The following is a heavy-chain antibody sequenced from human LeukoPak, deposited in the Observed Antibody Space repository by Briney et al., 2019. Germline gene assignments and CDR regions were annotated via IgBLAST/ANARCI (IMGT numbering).Heavy chain of an antibody. Sequence: SETLSLTCTVTGGSPSSYYWSWIREPPRKGLEWIGYIYYSGSTYYNPSLKSRVTISVDTSKKQFCLKLTSVTAADTAVYYCARGRLWTRARFDYWGQGTLVTVSS. V-gene: IGHV4-59*12. CDR1: GGSPSSYY. CDR3: ARGRLWTRARFDY. J-gene: IGHJ4*02. CDR2: IYYSGST. D-gene: IGHD3-10*01.